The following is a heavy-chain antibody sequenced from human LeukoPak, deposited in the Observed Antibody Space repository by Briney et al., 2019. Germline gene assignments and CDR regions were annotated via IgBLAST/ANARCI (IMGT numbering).Heavy chain of an antibody. CDR2: IGGGGVNT. CDR3: AKRGAYSSSWYVRRDYYYYYGMDV. CDR1: GFTFSSYA. V-gene: IGHV3-23*01. D-gene: IGHD6-13*01. Sequence: GGSLRLSCAASGFTFSSYAMSWVRQAPGKGLEWVSAIGGGGVNTYYADSVKGRFTISRDNSKNTLYLQMNSLRAEDTAVYYCAKRGAYSSSWYVRRDYYYYYGMDVWGQGTTVTVSS. J-gene: IGHJ6*02.